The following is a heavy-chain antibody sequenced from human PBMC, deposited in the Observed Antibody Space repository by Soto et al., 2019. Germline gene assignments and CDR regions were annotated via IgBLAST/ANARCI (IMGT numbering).Heavy chain of an antibody. Sequence: GGSLRLSCAASGFTFSSYDMHWVRQGTGKGLEWVSAIGTTGDTYYAGSVKGRFTISRENAKNSLYLQMNSLRAGDTAIYFCARAIGPTLFDYWGQGTLVTVSS. CDR1: GFTFSSYD. CDR2: IGTTGDT. D-gene: IGHD3-22*01. V-gene: IGHV3-13*04. J-gene: IGHJ4*02. CDR3: ARAIGPTLFDY.